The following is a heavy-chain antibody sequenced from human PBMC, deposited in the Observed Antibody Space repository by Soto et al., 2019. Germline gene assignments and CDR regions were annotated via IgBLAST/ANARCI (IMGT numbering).Heavy chain of an antibody. D-gene: IGHD1-20*01. Sequence: QVQLLQSGAEVKKPGSSVKVSCKVSGGAFTNYALNWVRHGPGQGLEWLGGIIPLHNTSNYSLKFLGRVTVTADISSTTVDMELNSLTSDDTATYYCASWSNCNPLYYDGLDVWGQGTTVTVSS. V-gene: IGHV1-69*06. CDR1: GGAFTNYA. J-gene: IGHJ6*02. CDR3: ASWSNCNPLYYDGLDV. CDR2: IIPLHNTS.